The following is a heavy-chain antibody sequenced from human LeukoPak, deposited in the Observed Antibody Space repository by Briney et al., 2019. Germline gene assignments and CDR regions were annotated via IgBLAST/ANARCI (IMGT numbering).Heavy chain of an antibody. CDR2: INPSNDDT. CDR3: AREGSGTFQGLDY. J-gene: IGHJ4*02. CDR1: GYIFIGYY. V-gene: IGHV1-2*06. D-gene: IGHD1-26*01. Sequence: ASVTVSCKASGYIFIGYYIHWVRQAPGQGLEWMGRINPSNDDTNYSQKFQGRVTVTRDTSISIAYMELSSLRSDDTALYYCAREGSGTFQGLDYWGQGTLVTVSS.